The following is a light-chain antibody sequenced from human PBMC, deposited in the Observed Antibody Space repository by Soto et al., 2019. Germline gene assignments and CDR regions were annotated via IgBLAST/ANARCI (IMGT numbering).Light chain of an antibody. CDR1: SGHITYI. J-gene: IGLJ3*02. Sequence: QPVLTQSSSASASLGSSVKLPCSLSSGHITYIIAWHQQQPGKAPRYLMKLEGSGTYTKGSGVPDRFSGSSSGADRYLIISNLQFEDEADYYCETWDSNTWVFGGGTKLTVL. CDR2: LEGSGTY. CDR3: ETWDSNTWV. V-gene: IGLV4-60*02.